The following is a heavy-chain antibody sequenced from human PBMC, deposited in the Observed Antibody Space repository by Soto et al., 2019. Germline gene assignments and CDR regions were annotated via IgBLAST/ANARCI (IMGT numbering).Heavy chain of an antibody. D-gene: IGHD3-3*01. CDR2: INHSGST. Sequence: SETLSLTCAVYGGSFSGYYWSWIRQPPGKGLEWIGEINHSGSTNYNPSLKSRVTISVDTSKNQFSLKLSSVTAADTAVYYCAREGVAIFGVVITYYGMDVWGQGTTVTVS. CDR1: GGSFSGYY. CDR3: AREGVAIFGVVITYYGMDV. J-gene: IGHJ6*02. V-gene: IGHV4-34*01.